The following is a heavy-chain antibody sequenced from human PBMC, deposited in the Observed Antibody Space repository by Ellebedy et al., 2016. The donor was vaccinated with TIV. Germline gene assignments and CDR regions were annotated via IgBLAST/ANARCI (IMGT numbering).Heavy chain of an antibody. D-gene: IGHD3-16*01. Sequence: SETLSLXXTVSGDSISRDYWSWIRQPPGKGLEWIGYIYHSGSTDYNPSLKSRATISIDTSKSQFFLKLNSVTAADTAVYYCARRGEERQLLKYFDLWGRGTLVTVSS. CDR1: GDSISRDY. V-gene: IGHV4-59*01. J-gene: IGHJ2*01. CDR2: IYHSGST. CDR3: ARRGEERQLLKYFDL.